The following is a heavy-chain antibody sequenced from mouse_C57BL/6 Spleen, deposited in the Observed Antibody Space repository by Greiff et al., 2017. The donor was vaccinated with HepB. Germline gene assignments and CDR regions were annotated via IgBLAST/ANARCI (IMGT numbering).Heavy chain of an antibody. Sequence: VKLQQPGAELVKPGASVKLSCKASGYTFTSYWMQWVKQRPGQGLEWIGEIDPSDSYTNYNQKFKGKATLTVDTSSSTAYMQLSSLTSDDSAVYYCARRRDGYFAYWGQGTLVTVSA. CDR2: IDPSDSYT. CDR3: ARRRDGYFAY. CDR1: GYTFTSYW. D-gene: IGHD2-3*01. J-gene: IGHJ3*01. V-gene: IGHV1-50*01.